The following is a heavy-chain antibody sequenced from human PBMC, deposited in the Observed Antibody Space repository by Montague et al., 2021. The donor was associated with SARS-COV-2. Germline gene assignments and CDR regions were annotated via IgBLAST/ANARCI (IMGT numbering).Heavy chain of an antibody. Sequence: SETLSLTCNVSGGSMNLYYWTWVRQPAGKGLEWIGRFYYSGSTNFNPYLQSRVSMSVDMSKNQFSLILTSVTAADTAIYYCARGLIGGDHGLDVWGQGTTVSVSS. J-gene: IGHJ6*02. CDR2: FYYSGST. CDR1: GGSMNLYY. D-gene: IGHD3-16*01. V-gene: IGHV4-4*07. CDR3: ARGLIGGDHGLDV.